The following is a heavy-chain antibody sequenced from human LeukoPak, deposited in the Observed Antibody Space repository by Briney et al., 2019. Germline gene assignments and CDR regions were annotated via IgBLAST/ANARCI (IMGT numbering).Heavy chain of an antibody. V-gene: IGHV4-30-2*01. J-gene: IGHJ6*02. CDR3: ARRESSGWYEIFSPHYYYGMDV. CDR2: INHSGST. Sequence: SQTLSLTCTVSGGSISSGGYYWSWIRQPPGKGLEWIGEINHSGSTNYNPSLKSRVTISVDTSKNQFSLKLSSVTAADTAVYYCARRESSGWYEIFSPHYYYGMDVWGQGTTVTVSS. D-gene: IGHD6-19*01. CDR1: GGSISSGGYY.